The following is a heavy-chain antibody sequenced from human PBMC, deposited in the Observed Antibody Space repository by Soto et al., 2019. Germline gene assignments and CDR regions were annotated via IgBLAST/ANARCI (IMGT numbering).Heavy chain of an antibody. Sequence: SETLSLTCTVSDASTTSASYFWDWIRQPPGKGLEWIGSIYYSGSTYTNPSLKSRVTISVDTSKNQFSLRLSSVTAADTAVYYCARRPKRSGYSGPDYWGQGTLVTVSS. J-gene: IGHJ4*02. V-gene: IGHV4-39*01. CDR2: IYYSGST. CDR1: DASTTSASYF. CDR3: ARRPKRSGYSGPDY. D-gene: IGHD5-12*01.